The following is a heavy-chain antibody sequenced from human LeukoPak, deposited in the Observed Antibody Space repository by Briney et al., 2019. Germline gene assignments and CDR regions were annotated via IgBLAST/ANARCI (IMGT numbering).Heavy chain of an antibody. D-gene: IGHD3-22*01. J-gene: IGHJ4*02. V-gene: IGHV1-24*01. Sequence: ASVKVSCKVSGYTLTELSMHWVRQAPGKGLEWMGGFDPEDGETIYAQKFQGRVTMTEDTSTDTAYMELSSLRSEDAAVYYCATEDYYDSSGYYYHFDYWGQGTLVTVSS. CDR1: GYTLTELS. CDR2: FDPEDGET. CDR3: ATEDYYDSSGYYYHFDY.